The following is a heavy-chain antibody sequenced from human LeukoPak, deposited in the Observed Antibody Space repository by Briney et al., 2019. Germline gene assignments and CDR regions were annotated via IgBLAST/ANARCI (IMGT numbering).Heavy chain of an antibody. V-gene: IGHV3-53*01. Sequence: SGGSLRLSCAASGFTLNNKYMNWVRQAPGKGLEWVSGIYGDGSTYYADSVKGRFTISRDSSKNTLYLQMNSLRAEDTAVYYCAIGSYCSGGSCYPLFDYWGRGTLATVSS. CDR1: GFTLNNKY. CDR3: AIGSYCSGGSCYPLFDY. D-gene: IGHD2-15*01. J-gene: IGHJ4*02. CDR2: IYGDGST.